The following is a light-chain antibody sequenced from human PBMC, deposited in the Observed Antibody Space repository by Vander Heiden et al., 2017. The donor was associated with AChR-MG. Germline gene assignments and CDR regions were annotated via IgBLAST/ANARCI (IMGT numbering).Light chain of an antibody. CDR2: GAS. J-gene: IGKJ1*01. V-gene: IGKV3-20*01. CDR1: QSVSSRH. Sequence: EIVLTPSPGTLSLSPGERATLSCRASQSVSSRHLAWYQQKPGQAPRLLIYGASSRATGIPDRFSGSGSGTDFTLTISRLEPEDFAVYYCHQYVTSPETFGQGTKVEIK. CDR3: HQYVTSPET.